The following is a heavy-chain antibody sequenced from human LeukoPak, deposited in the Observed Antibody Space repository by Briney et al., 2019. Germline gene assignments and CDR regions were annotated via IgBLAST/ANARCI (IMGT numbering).Heavy chain of an antibody. CDR3: ARDLKGVWWLRNYYYGMDV. CDR1: GYTFTGYY. V-gene: IGHV1-2*06. D-gene: IGHD2-15*01. CDR2: INPNSGGT. J-gene: IGHJ6*02. Sequence: GASVKVSCTASGYTFTGYYMHWVRQAPGQGLEWMGRINPNSGGTNYAQKFQGRVTMTRDTSISTAYMELSRLRSDDTAVYYCARDLKGVWWLRNYYYGMDVWGQGTTVTVSS.